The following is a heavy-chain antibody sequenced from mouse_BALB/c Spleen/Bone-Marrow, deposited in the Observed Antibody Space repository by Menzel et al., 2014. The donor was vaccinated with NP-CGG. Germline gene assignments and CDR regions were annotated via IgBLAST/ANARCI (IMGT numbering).Heavy chain of an antibody. CDR2: IDPANGNT. Sequence: VHVKQSGAELVKPGASVKLSCTASGFNIKDPYMHWVKQRPEQGLEWIGRIDPANGNTKYDPKFQGKATITADTSSNTAYLQLSSLTSEDTAVYYCARWEYYAMDYWGQGTSVTLSS. J-gene: IGHJ4*01. V-gene: IGHV14-3*02. D-gene: IGHD4-1*01. CDR3: ARWEYYAMDY. CDR1: GFNIKDPY.